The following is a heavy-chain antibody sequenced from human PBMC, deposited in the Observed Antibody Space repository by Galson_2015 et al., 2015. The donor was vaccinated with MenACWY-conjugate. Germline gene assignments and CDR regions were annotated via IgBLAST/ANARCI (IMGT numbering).Heavy chain of an antibody. J-gene: IGHJ4*02. Sequence: SLRLSCAASGFTFSSYAMTWVRLAPGKGLEWVSSISSSSDKIYYGDSVRGRFTISRDNAKNSLYLQMNSLRGEDTAVYYCARDGTSLIQGAPLDFWGQGTLVTVSS. V-gene: IGHV3-21*01. CDR2: ISSSSDKI. CDR3: ARDGTSLIQGAPLDF. D-gene: IGHD1-7*01. CDR1: GFTFSSYA.